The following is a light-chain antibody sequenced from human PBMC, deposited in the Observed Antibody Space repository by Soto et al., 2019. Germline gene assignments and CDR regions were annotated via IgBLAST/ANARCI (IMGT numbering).Light chain of an antibody. CDR2: GAS. J-gene: IGKJ1*01. V-gene: IGKV3-20*01. Sequence: EIVLTQSPGTLSFSPGERSTLSCRASQSVSRTSLAWYQQKPGQAPRLLISGASNRATGIPDRFSGSGSGTDFTITISRLEPEDFAVYYCQQYDNSPPWTFGQGTKVEIK. CDR1: QSVSRTS. CDR3: QQYDNSPPWT.